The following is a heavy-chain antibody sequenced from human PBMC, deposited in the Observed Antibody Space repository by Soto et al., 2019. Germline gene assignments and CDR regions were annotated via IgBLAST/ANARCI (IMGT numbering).Heavy chain of an antibody. CDR3: ARVGVTGGYTYGLDY. CDR2: IIPVFGTG. Sequence: QVQLVQSGAEVKKPGSSVKVSCKASGGTFSSYAISWVRQAPGQGLEWMGGIIPVFGTGIYAQKFQGRVTITADKSTNTAYMALSSLRSADTAVYFCARVGVTGGYTYGLDYWGQGTLVTVAS. J-gene: IGHJ4*02. CDR1: GGTFSSYA. V-gene: IGHV1-69*06. D-gene: IGHD5-18*01.